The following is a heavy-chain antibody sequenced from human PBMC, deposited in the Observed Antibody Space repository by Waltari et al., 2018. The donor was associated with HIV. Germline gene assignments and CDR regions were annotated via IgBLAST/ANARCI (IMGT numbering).Heavy chain of an antibody. Sequence: EVQLVESGGGLVQPGGSLRLSCAASGFTFRSYWMSWVRQAPGKGLEWVANINQDGSEKVYVDSVKGRFTVSRDNAKSSLYVQMNSLRVEDSALYYCARDVTAVRYPDYWGQGTLVTVSS. D-gene: IGHD3-9*01. J-gene: IGHJ4*02. CDR2: INQDGSEK. CDR3: ARDVTAVRYPDY. CDR1: GFTFRSYW. V-gene: IGHV3-7*01.